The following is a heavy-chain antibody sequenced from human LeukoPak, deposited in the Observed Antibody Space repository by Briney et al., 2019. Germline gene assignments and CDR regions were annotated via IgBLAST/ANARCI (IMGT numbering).Heavy chain of an antibody. Sequence: PGGSLRLSCAASGFTFSSYAMHWVRQAPGKGLEWVAVISYDGSNKNYADSVKGRFTFSRDNSKSTLYLQMNSLRAEDTAVYYCARNYDFWSGYSPVDYWGQGTLVTVSS. CDR3: ARNYDFWSGYSPVDY. CDR1: GFTFSSYA. J-gene: IGHJ4*02. D-gene: IGHD3-3*01. CDR2: ISYDGSNK. V-gene: IGHV3-30-3*01.